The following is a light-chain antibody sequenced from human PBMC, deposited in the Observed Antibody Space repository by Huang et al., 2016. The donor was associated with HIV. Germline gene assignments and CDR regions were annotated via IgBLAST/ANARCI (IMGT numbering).Light chain of an antibody. V-gene: IGKV4-1*01. CDR1: QSVLYSSNNKNY. Sequence: DIVMTQSPDSLAVSLGERATINCKSSQSVLYSSNNKNYLAGYQQKPGQPPKLLIYWAATREAGVPDRFRGSGSGTDFTLTISSLQAEDVAVYYCQQYYSTPPTFGGGTKVEIK. CDR3: QQYYSTPPT. J-gene: IGKJ4*01. CDR2: WAA.